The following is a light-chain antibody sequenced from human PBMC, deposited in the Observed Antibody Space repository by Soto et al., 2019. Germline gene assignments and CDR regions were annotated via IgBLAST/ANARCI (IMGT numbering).Light chain of an antibody. CDR3: SSYAGSNEYV. J-gene: IGLJ1*01. CDR2: EVS. V-gene: IGLV2-8*01. CDR1: SSDVGGYNY. Sequence: QSALTQPPSASGSPGQSVTISCTGTSSDVGGYNYVSWYQQHPGKAPKLMIYEVSKRPSGVPDRFSGPKSGNTASLTVSGLQAEDEADYYCSSYAGSNEYVFGTGTKLTVL.